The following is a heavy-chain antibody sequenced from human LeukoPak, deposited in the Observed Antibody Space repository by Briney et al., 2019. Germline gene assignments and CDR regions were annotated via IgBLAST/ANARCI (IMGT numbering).Heavy chain of an antibody. V-gene: IGHV3-30*02. CDR1: GFSFSDYA. D-gene: IGHD3-10*01. CDR3: AKDSAFYYIDV. Sequence: GGSLRLFCAASGFSFSDYAMSWVRQAPGKGLEWVAFIRYNGNNQYYADSVKGRFTISRDNSKNTLYLQMNSLKGDDTAVYYCAKDSAFYYIDVWGKGTTVIISS. CDR2: IRYNGNNQ. J-gene: IGHJ6*03.